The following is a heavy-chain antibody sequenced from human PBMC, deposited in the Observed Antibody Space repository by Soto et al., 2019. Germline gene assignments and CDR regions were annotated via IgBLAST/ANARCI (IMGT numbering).Heavy chain of an antibody. Sequence: ASVKVSCKVSGYTLTELSMHWVRQAPGKGLEWMGGFDPEDGETIYAQKFQGRVTMTEDTSTDTAYMELSSLRSEDTAVYYCATLGGDSSGYSINWFDPWGQGTLVTV. V-gene: IGHV1-24*01. CDR3: ATLGGDSSGYSINWFDP. D-gene: IGHD6-19*01. CDR1: GYTLTELS. J-gene: IGHJ5*02. CDR2: FDPEDGET.